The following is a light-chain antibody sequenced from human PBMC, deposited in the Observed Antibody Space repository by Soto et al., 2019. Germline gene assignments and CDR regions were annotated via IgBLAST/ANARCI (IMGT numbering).Light chain of an antibody. J-gene: IGKJ1*01. Sequence: EIVLTQSPGILSLSPGERATLSCRASQSVSSISLAWYQQKPGQAPRLLMYGASSRATGIPDRFSGSGSGTDFTLTISRLEPEDSAVYYCQQYGSSSWTFGQGTKVEIK. V-gene: IGKV3-20*01. CDR2: GAS. CDR3: QQYGSSSWT. CDR1: QSVSSIS.